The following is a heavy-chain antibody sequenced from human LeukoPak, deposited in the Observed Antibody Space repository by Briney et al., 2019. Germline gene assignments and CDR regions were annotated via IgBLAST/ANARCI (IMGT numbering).Heavy chain of an antibody. CDR3: AKDMGAIRYFDWLLDY. D-gene: IGHD3-9*01. CDR2: ISWNSGSI. J-gene: IGHJ4*02. CDR1: GFTFDDYA. V-gene: IGHV3-9*01. Sequence: GGSLRLSCAASGFTFDDYAMHWVRQAPGKGLEWVSGISWNSGSIGYADSVKGRFTISRDNAKNSLYLQMNSLRAEDTALYYCAKDMGAIRYFDWLLDYWGQGTLVTVSS.